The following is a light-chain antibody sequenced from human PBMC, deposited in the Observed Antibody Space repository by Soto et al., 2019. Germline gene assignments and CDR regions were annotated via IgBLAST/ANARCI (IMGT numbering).Light chain of an antibody. CDR2: EVS. CDR3: SSYAGSNLGV. Sequence: QSVLTQPPSASGSPGQSVTISCTGTSSDVGGYNYVSWYQQHPGKAPKLMIYEVSKRPSGVPDRFSGSKSGNTASLTVSGLQAEDEADYYCSSYAGSNLGVFGTGTKVTVL. V-gene: IGLV2-8*01. CDR1: SSDVGGYNY. J-gene: IGLJ1*01.